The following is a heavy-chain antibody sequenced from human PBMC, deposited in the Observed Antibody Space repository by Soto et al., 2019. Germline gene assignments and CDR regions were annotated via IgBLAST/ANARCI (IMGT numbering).Heavy chain of an antibody. CDR3: ARGITGTVTYYYGWDV. V-gene: IGHV1-69*12. J-gene: IGHJ6*02. Sequence: QVQLVQSGAEVKKPGSSMKVSCKASGGTFSSYAISWVRQAPGQGLEWMGGIIPIFGTADYAQKFHGRVTNTAXXXTXXAYMELSSLRSEDTAVYYCARGITGTVTYYYGWDVWGQGTTVTVSS. CDR1: GGTFSSYA. D-gene: IGHD1-20*01. CDR2: IIPIFGTA.